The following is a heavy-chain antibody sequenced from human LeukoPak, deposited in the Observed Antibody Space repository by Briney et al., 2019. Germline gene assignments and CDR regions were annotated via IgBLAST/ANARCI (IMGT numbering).Heavy chain of an antibody. D-gene: IGHD4-17*01. J-gene: IGHJ5*01. V-gene: IGHV3-23*01. Sequence: GGSLRLSCTAPGLTLGNYAMTWVRQAPGKGLEWVSSISGESTTIAYTDSVKGRFTTSRDNSKNILYLHMNSLRAKDTALYYCTKDPNGNYIGAFDSWGQGTLVTVSS. CDR1: GLTLGNYA. CDR3: TKDPNGNYIGAFDS. CDR2: ISGESTTI.